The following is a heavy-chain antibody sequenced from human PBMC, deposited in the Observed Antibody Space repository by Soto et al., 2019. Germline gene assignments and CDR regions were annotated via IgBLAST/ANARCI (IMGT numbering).Heavy chain of an antibody. D-gene: IGHD3-10*01. V-gene: IGHV1-8*01. CDR2: MNPNSGDT. Sequence: EASVTVSCTTSGYTFRTYDINWVRQAPGQGLEWMGWMNPNSGDTGYAQKFLGRLTMTRDSTIRTVYMELSSLSSEDTAVYYCARVNYYGSGSYQDFFYFYALDVWGQGTTVTVS. CDR1: GYTFRTYD. CDR3: ARVNYYGSGSYQDFFYFYALDV. J-gene: IGHJ6*02.